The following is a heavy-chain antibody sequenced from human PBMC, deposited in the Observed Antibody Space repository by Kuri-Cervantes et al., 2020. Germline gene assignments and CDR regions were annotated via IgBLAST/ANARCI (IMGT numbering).Heavy chain of an antibody. D-gene: IGHD2-15*01. Sequence: GGSLRLSCAASGFTFSSYWMSWVRQAPGKGLEWVANIKQDGSEKYYVDSVKSRFTISRDNAKNSLYLQMNSLRAEDTAVYYCARDLPRGGGGPWFDPWGQGTLVTVSS. CDR2: IKQDGSEK. J-gene: IGHJ5*02. CDR3: ARDLPRGGGGPWFDP. CDR1: GFTFSSYW. V-gene: IGHV3-7*03.